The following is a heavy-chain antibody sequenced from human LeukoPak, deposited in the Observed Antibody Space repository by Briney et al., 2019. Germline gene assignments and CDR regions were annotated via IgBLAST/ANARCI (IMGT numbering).Heavy chain of an antibody. CDR1: GYSFTSYW. V-gene: IGHV5-51*01. CDR2: IYPGDSDT. J-gene: IGHJ1*01. CDR3: ARTSSYYYDSSGYYIYFQH. Sequence: GESLKISCKGSGYSFTSYWIGWVRQMPGKGLEWMGIIYPGDSDTRYSPSFQGQVTISADKSISTAYLQWSSLKASGTAMYYCARTSSYYYDSSGYYIYFQHWGQGTLVTVSS. D-gene: IGHD3-22*01.